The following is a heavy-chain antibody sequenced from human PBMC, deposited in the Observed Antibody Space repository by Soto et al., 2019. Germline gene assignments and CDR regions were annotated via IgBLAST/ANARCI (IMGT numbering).Heavy chain of an antibody. Sequence: QVQLVQSGAEVKKPGASVKVSCKASGYTFTSYGINWVRQAPGQGLEWMGWISAYNGNTNYAQKLQGRVTMTTDTFPSTAYMEMRSPRSDDTAVYFCARDPGREFWEAFDIWGQGTMVTVAS. D-gene: IGHD3-3*01. CDR1: GYTFTSYG. J-gene: IGHJ3*02. CDR2: ISAYNGNT. V-gene: IGHV1-18*01. CDR3: ARDPGREFWEAFDI.